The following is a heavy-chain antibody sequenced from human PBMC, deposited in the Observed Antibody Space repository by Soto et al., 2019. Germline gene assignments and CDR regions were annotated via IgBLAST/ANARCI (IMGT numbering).Heavy chain of an antibody. Sequence: GGSLRLSCAASGFTFSTYAMSWVRQAPGKGLEWVSTIDNSGGITYYADSVKGRFTISRDDSKNTLFLQMNRLRGEDTAIYYCVKKDMARRGVPYYYDYWGQGALVTVSS. V-gene: IGHV3-23*05. CDR3: VKKDMARRGVPYYYDY. CDR1: GFTFSTYA. CDR2: IDNSGGIT. D-gene: IGHD2-8*01. J-gene: IGHJ4*02.